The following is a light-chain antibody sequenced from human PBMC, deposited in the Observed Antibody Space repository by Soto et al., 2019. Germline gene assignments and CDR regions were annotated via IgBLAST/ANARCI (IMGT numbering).Light chain of an antibody. CDR2: GNI. Sequence: QSVLTQPPSVSGAPGQRVTISCTGSSSNIGAGYDVHWYQHLPGTAPKLLIYGNINRPSGVPDRFSGSKSGTSASLAITGLQAEDEADYYCQSYDSSLSGGVFGGGTKLTVL. V-gene: IGLV1-40*01. CDR3: QSYDSSLSGGV. CDR1: SSNIGAGYD. J-gene: IGLJ2*01.